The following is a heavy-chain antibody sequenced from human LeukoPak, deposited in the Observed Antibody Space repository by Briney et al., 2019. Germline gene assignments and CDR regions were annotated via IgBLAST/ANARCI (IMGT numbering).Heavy chain of an antibody. D-gene: IGHD3-10*01. Sequence: SETLSLTCAVYGGSFSGYYWSWIRQPPGKGLEWIGEINHSGSTNYNPSLKSRVTISVDTSKNQFSLKLSSVTAADTAVYYCARGVPHWFGELLYRTHYFDYWGQGTLVTVSS. J-gene: IGHJ4*02. CDR1: GGSFSGYY. V-gene: IGHV4-34*01. CDR2: INHSGST. CDR3: ARGVPHWFGELLYRTHYFDY.